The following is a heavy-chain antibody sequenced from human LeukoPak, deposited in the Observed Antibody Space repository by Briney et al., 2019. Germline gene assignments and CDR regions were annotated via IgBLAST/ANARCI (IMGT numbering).Heavy chain of an antibody. Sequence: GGSLRLSCAASGFTFSTYAMHWVRQAPGKGLEWVAVISYDGINKHYADSVKGRFTISRDNSKNTLYLQMNSLRTEDTAVYYCARPIGYSNSWPPHDPWGQGILVTVSS. V-gene: IGHV3-30*04. J-gene: IGHJ5*02. CDR1: GFTFSTYA. CDR3: ARPIGYSNSWPPHDP. D-gene: IGHD6-13*01. CDR2: ISYDGINK.